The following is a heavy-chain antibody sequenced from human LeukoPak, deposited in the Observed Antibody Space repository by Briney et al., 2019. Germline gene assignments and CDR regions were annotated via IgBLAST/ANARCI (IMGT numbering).Heavy chain of an antibody. V-gene: IGHV4-39*07. CDR1: GGSLRSSGHW. CDR2: IHYSGKV. CDR3: ASVVDYDFWSGSPQGWFDP. D-gene: IGHD3-3*01. J-gene: IGHJ5*02. Sequence: SETLSLTCTVSGGSLRSSGHWWVWIRQPPGKGLEWIGSIHYSGKVYYNPSLKSRVTISVDTSKNQFSLKLSSVTAADTAVYYCASVVDYDFWSGSPQGWFDPWGQGTLVTVSS.